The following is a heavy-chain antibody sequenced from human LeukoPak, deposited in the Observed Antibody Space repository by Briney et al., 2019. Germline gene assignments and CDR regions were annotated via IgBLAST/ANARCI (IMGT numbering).Heavy chain of an antibody. CDR2: IDYSGST. D-gene: IGHD3-10*01. CDR1: GGSISGYY. J-gene: IGHJ4*02. V-gene: IGHV4-59*01. Sequence: SETLSLTCTVSGGSISGYYWSWIRQPPGKGLEWIGYIDYSGSTKYNPSLKSRVTISLDTSKNQFSLKLNSVTAADTAMYYCARGSTNYYHYFDYWGQGTLVTVSS. CDR3: ARGSTNYYHYFDY.